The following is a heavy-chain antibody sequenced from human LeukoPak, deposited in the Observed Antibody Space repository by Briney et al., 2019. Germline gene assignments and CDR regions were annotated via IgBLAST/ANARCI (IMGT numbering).Heavy chain of an antibody. J-gene: IGHJ4*02. CDR3: VSFYETY. Sequence: ASVKVSCKVSGYSFTSNYIHWVRQAPGQGLEWMGMIYPRDGSTSYAQRFQDRVTVTRDTSTSTVHMELSGLRSEDTAVYYCVSFYETYWGRGTLVTVSS. V-gene: IGHV1-46*03. D-gene: IGHD2/OR15-2a*01. CDR2: IYPRDGST. CDR1: GYSFTSNY.